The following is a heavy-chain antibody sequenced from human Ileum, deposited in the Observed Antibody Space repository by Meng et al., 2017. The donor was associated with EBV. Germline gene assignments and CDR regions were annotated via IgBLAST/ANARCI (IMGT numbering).Heavy chain of an antibody. D-gene: IGHD1-26*01. CDR2: MFPTGPT. Sequence: GSGLGLVRPWETWCATCAISGGSISSGGWWSWVRWSPEKGLEWIWEMFPTGPTYYDPSLKGRVSRSIDKSKNQLSLKLNSVTAADTVVYYCVRGGTDYLSYWGQGSLVTVSS. CDR1: GGSISSGGW. CDR3: VRGGTDYLSY. V-gene: IGHV4-4*02. J-gene: IGHJ4*02.